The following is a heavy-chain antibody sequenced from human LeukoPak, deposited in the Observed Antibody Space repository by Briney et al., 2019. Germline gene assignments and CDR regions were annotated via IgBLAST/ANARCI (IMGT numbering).Heavy chain of an antibody. D-gene: IGHD6-19*01. Sequence: ASVKVSCKASGYTFSDYCIHWVRQAPGQGLEWMAWITPTNGDTNYAQKFQGRVAMTRDTSISTAYMELTRLISDDTAVYYCARVGSSGWYVHPTLDYWGQGTLVTVSS. J-gene: IGHJ4*02. V-gene: IGHV1-2*02. CDR2: ITPTNGDT. CDR3: ARVGSSGWYVHPTLDY. CDR1: GYTFSDYC.